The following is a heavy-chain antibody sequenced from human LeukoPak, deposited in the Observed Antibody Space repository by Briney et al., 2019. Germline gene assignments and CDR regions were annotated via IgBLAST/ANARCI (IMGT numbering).Heavy chain of an antibody. Sequence: SETLSLTCTVSGGSISSSSYYWGWIRQPPGKGLEWIGSIYYSGSTYYNPSLKSRVTISVDTSKNQFSLKLSSVTAADTAVYYCAKEDIVVVVADINWFDPWGQGTLVTVSS. V-gene: IGHV4-39*07. CDR2: IYYSGST. CDR1: GGSISSSSYY. J-gene: IGHJ5*02. CDR3: AKEDIVVVVADINWFDP. D-gene: IGHD2-15*01.